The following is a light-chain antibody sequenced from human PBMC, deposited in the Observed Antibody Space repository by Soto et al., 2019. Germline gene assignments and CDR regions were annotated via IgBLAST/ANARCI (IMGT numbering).Light chain of an antibody. CDR2: GAS. CDR1: QSVSSY. CDR3: QQYATSPWT. J-gene: IGKJ1*01. Sequence: EIVLTQSPGTLSLSPGERATLSCRASQSVSSYLAWYQQKPGQAPRLLMYGASSRATGVPDRFSGSGSGTDFTLTISRLEPEDFAVYYCQQYATSPWTFGQGTKVDIK. V-gene: IGKV3-20*01.